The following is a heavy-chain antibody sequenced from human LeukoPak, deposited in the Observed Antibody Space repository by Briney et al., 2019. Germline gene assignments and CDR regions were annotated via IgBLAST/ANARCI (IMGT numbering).Heavy chain of an antibody. CDR3: ARDRTIRGTIPEGAFDI. CDR1: GFTFSSFE. J-gene: IGHJ3*02. CDR2: IHSSGSSM. V-gene: IGHV3-48*03. D-gene: IGHD1-14*01. Sequence: PGGSLRLSCAASGFTFSSFEMNWVRQAPGKGLEWISYIHSSGSSMYYADSVKGRFTISRDNAKNSLYLQMNSLRAEDTAVYYCARDRTIRGTIPEGAFDIWGQGTMVTVSS.